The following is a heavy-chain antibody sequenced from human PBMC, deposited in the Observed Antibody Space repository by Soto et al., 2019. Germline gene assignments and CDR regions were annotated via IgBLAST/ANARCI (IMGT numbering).Heavy chain of an antibody. CDR1: GGSISSSSYY. D-gene: IGHD3-9*01. J-gene: IGHJ5*02. Sequence: PSETLSLTCTVSGGSISSSSYYWGWIRQPPGKGLEWIGSIYYSGSTYYNPSLKSRVTISVDTSKNQFSLKLSSVTAADTAVYYCARHLTKYYDILTGYSRFEPWGQGTLVTVSS. V-gene: IGHV4-39*01. CDR2: IYYSGST. CDR3: ARHLTKYYDILTGYSRFEP.